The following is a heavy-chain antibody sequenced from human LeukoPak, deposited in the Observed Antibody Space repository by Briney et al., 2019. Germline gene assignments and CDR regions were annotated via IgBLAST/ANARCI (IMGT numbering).Heavy chain of an antibody. V-gene: IGHV4-59*05. CDR1: GGSISSYY. Sequence: SETLSLTCTVSGGSISSYYWSWIRQPPGKGLEWIGSINYSGRTSYNPSLKTRVTISVDTSKNQFSLMLNSVTAADTAVYYCARRRIYDNSGYCLDYWGQGTLVTVSS. D-gene: IGHD3-22*01. CDR2: INYSGRT. CDR3: ARRRIYDNSGYCLDY. J-gene: IGHJ4*02.